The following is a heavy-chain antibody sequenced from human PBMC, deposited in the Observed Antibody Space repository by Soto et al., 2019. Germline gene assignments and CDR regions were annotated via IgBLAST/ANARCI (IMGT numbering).Heavy chain of an antibody. CDR3: ASSGGGEDY. CDR1: GGSISSSHW. J-gene: IGHJ4*02. Sequence: QVQLQESGPGLVKPSGTLSLSCAVSGGSISSSHWWTWVRQPPGKGLEWIGEIYHSGSTNYNPSPKSRVTISVQPSRNQFSLNLSFVPAADTAVYYCASSGGGEDYWGQGILVTVSS. V-gene: IGHV4-4*02. CDR2: IYHSGST. D-gene: IGHD3-16*01.